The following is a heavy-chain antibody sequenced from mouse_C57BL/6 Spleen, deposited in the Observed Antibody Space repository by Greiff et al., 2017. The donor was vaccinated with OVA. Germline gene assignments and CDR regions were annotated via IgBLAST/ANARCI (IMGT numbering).Heavy chain of an antibody. CDR3: ARVGDGYYGFAY. CDR1: GYAFSSSW. D-gene: IGHD2-3*01. Sequence: VQLQESGPELVKPGASVKISCKASGYAFSSSWLNWVKQRPGKGLEWIGRIYPGDGDPNYNGKFKGKATLTADKSSSTAYMQLSSLTSEDSAVYFCARVGDGYYGFAYWGQGTLVTVSA. V-gene: IGHV1-82*01. CDR2: IYPGDGDP. J-gene: IGHJ3*01.